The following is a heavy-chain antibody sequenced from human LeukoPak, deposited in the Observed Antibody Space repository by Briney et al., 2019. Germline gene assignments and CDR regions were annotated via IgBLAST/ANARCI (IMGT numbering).Heavy chain of an antibody. CDR3: ARESGHSSGYDVFDV. D-gene: IGHD3-22*01. CDR1: GGSISSYY. J-gene: IGHJ3*01. V-gene: IGHV4-59*01. Sequence: SETLSLTCTVSGGSISSYYWSWIRQPPGKGLEWIGYIYYSGGTNYNPSLKSRVAMSLDTSKNQIPLMLSSVTAADTAVYYCARESGHSSGYDVFDVWGQGTKVTVSS. CDR2: IYYSGGT.